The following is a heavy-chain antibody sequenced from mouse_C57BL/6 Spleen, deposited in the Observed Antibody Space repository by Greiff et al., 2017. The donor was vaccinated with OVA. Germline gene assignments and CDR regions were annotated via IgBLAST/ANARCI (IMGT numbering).Heavy chain of an antibody. D-gene: IGHD1-1*01. Sequence: VQLQQSGAELVRPGTSVKVSCKASGYAFTNYLIEWVKQRPGQGLEWIGVINPGSGGTNYNEKFKGKATLTADKSSSTAYMQLSSLTSADSAVSFCARGTTVVGVDVWGTGTTVTVSS. CDR3: ARGTTVVGVDV. CDR1: GYAFTNYL. V-gene: IGHV1-54*01. J-gene: IGHJ1*03. CDR2: INPGSGGT.